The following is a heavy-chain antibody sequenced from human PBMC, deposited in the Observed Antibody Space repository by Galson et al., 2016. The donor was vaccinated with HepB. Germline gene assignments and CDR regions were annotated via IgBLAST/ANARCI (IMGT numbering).Heavy chain of an antibody. D-gene: IGHD4-17*01. CDR3: ARDSPTSGDYAYYFDY. V-gene: IGHV3-23*01. CDR2: INGRGGDT. J-gene: IGHJ4*02. CDR1: GFTFSNYA. Sequence: SLRLSCAASGFTFSNYAMSWVRQAPGKGLEWVSVINGRGGDTYYADSVKGRFTISRDNAKNSLYLQMNSLTAEDTAVYYCARDSPTSGDYAYYFDYWGQGTLVTVSS.